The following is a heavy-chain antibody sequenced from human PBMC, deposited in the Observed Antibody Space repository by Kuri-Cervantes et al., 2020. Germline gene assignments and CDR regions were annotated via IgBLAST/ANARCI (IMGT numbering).Heavy chain of an antibody. CDR3: ASQAQLPAKSGDY. CDR2: INHRGST. Sequence: ESLKISCAVYGGSFSGYYWSWIRQPPGKGLEWIGEINHRGSTNYNPSLKSRVTISVDTSKNQFSLKLSSVTAADTAVYYCASQAQLPAKSGDYWGQGTLVTVSS. D-gene: IGHD2-2*01. CDR1: GGSFSGYY. V-gene: IGHV4-34*01. J-gene: IGHJ4*02.